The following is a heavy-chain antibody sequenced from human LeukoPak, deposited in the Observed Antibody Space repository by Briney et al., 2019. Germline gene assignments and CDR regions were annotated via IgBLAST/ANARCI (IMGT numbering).Heavy chain of an antibody. J-gene: IGHJ4*02. V-gene: IGHV1-18*01. Sequence: ASVKVSCKTSDYTFSNYGITWVRQAPGQGLEWMGWISAYTGNTTFAQKFQGRVTMTTDTTSSTAYMELRSLTSDDTAVYYCAREPPLRYSGSYSDYWGQGTLVTVSS. CDR1: DYTFSNYG. CDR3: AREPPLRYSGSYSDY. D-gene: IGHD1-26*01. CDR2: ISAYTGNT.